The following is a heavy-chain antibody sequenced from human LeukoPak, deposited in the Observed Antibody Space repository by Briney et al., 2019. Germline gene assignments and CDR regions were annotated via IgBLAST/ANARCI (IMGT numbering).Heavy chain of an antibody. D-gene: IGHD5-18*01. CDR3: ARDLGGYSYGSHFDY. V-gene: IGHV3-21*01. CDR2: ISISSNYI. Sequence: PGGSLRLSCAASGFTFSRYSMNWVRQAPGKGLEWVSSISISSNYIYYADSVKGRFTISRDNAKNSLYLQMNSLRAEDTAVYYCARDLGGYSYGSHFDYWGQGTLVTVSS. J-gene: IGHJ4*02. CDR1: GFTFSRYS.